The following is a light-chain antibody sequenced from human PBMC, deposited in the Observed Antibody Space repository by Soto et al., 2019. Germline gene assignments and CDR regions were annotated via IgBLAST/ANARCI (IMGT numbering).Light chain of an antibody. Sequence: EIVLTQSPGTLSLSLGERGTLSCRASQRFGSSNLAWYQQKPGQAPRLLIYDASNRATGIPARFSGSGSGTDFTLTISSLEPEDFAVYYCQQRSNWPRITFGQGTRLEI. CDR3: QQRSNWPRIT. J-gene: IGKJ5*01. CDR2: DAS. CDR1: QRFGSSN. V-gene: IGKV3-11*01.